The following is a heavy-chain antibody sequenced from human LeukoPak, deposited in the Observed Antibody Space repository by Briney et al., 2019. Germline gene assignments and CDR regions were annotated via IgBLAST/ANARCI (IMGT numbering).Heavy chain of an antibody. J-gene: IGHJ5*02. CDR1: GYTFTSYY. CDR2: INPSGGST. V-gene: IGHV1-46*01. Sequence: GASVKVSCKASGYTFTSYYMHWVRQAPGQGLEWMGVINPSGGSTSYAQKFQGRVTITADKSTSTAYMELSSLRSEDTAVYYCARGAIVGATMFDPWGQGTLVTVSS. CDR3: ARGAIVGATMFDP. D-gene: IGHD1-26*01.